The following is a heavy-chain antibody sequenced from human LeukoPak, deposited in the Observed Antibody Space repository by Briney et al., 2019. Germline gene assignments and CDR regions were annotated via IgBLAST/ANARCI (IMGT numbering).Heavy chain of an antibody. J-gene: IGHJ4*02. D-gene: IGHD1-26*01. CDR2: IWYDGSNK. Sequence: GGSLRLSCVASGFTFSSYTMSWVRQAPGKGLEWVAVIWYDGSNKYYANSVKGRFTISRDNSKNTLYLQMNSLRAEDTAVYYCARGGGATHLYYFDYWGQGTLVTVSS. CDR3: ARGGGATHLYYFDY. V-gene: IGHV3-33*08. CDR1: GFTFSSYT.